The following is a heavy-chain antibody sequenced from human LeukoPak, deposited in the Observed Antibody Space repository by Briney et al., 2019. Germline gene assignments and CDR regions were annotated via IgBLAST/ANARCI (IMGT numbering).Heavy chain of an antibody. CDR2: ISYDGSNK. CDR3: ARAAYSSGSDY. J-gene: IGHJ4*02. CDR1: GFTFSSYA. Sequence: PGGSLRLSCAASGFTFSSYAMHWVRQAPGKGLEWVAVISYDGSNKYYADSVKGRFTISRDNSKNTLYLQMNSLRAEDTAVYYCARAAYSSGSDYWGQGTLVTVSS. V-gene: IGHV3-30*04. D-gene: IGHD6-19*01.